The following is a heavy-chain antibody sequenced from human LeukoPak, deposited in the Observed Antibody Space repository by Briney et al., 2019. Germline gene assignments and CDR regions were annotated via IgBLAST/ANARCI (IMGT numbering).Heavy chain of an antibody. V-gene: IGHV4-34*01. J-gene: IGHJ4*02. CDR1: GGSFSGYY. Sequence: PSETLSLTCAVYGGSFSGYYWSWLRQPPGKGLEWIGEINHSGSTNYNPSLKSRVTISVDTSKNQFSLKLSSVTAADTAVYYCARDIVVERNSYYFDYWGQGTLVTVSS. CDR3: ARDIVVERNSYYFDY. D-gene: IGHD2-2*01. CDR2: INHSGST.